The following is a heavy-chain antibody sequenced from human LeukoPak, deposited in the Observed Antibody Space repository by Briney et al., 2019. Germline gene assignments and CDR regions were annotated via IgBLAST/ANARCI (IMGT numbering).Heavy chain of an antibody. CDR1: GGSIGSDNW. CDR2: IYHSGST. D-gene: IGHD2-8*01. Sequence: PSETLSLTCAVSGGSIGSDNWWTWVRQPPGKGLEWIGEIYHSGSTNYNPSLKSRVTISVDKSKNQFSLKLSSVTAADTAVYYCASRPNSYCSHGVCYISDYWGQGTLVTVSS. J-gene: IGHJ4*02. V-gene: IGHV4-4*02. CDR3: ASRPNSYCSHGVCYISDY.